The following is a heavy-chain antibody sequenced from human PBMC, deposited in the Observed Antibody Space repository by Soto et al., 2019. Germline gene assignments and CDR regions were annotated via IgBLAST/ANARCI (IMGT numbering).Heavy chain of an antibody. CDR2: IIPILGIA. CDR1: GGTFSSYT. CDR3: ARAGYCSGGSCYPSYWYFDL. J-gene: IGHJ2*01. Sequence: SVKVSCKASGGTFSSYTISWVRQAPGRGLEWMGRIIPILGIANYAQKFQGRVTITADKSTSTAYMELSSLRSEDTAVYYCARAGYCSGGSCYPSYWYFDLWGRGTLVTVSS. D-gene: IGHD2-15*01. V-gene: IGHV1-69*02.